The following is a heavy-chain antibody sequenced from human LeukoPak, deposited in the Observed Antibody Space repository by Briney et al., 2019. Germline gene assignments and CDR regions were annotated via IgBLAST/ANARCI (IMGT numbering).Heavy chain of an antibody. CDR1: GDSMTRGGYY. Sequence: PSETLSLTCTVSGDSMTRGGYYWSWVRQHPGKGLEWIGFIYHSGTTFYNPSLEGRAAISVDTSQNQFSLKLTSVTAADTAVYYCAREVGNSYYYYYMDVWGRGTTVTVSS. CDR3: AREVGNSYYYYYMDV. V-gene: IGHV4-31*03. CDR2: IYHSGTT. J-gene: IGHJ6*03. D-gene: IGHD1-14*01.